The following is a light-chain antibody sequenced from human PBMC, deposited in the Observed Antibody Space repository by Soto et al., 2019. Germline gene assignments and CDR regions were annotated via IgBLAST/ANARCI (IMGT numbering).Light chain of an antibody. Sequence: QSVLTQPPSASGTPGQRVTISCSGSSSNIGSNLVNWYQQLPGMAPKLLVYSNNQRPSGVPDRFSGSKSGTSASLAISGLQSEDEADYYCAAWDDSLNGVFFGGGTKLTVL. CDR2: SNN. CDR1: SSNIGSNL. V-gene: IGLV1-44*01. J-gene: IGLJ2*01. CDR3: AAWDDSLNGVF.